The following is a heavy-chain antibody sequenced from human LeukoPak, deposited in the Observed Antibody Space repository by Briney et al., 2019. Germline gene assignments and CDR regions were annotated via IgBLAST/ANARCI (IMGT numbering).Heavy chain of an antibody. Sequence: GASVKVSCKASGYTFTGYYMHWVRQAPGQGLEWMGRINPNSGGTNYAQKFQGRVTMTRDTSTSTVYMELSSLRSEDTAVYYCARARTPRFGEPLESYYFDYWGQGTLVTVSS. CDR2: INPNSGGT. V-gene: IGHV1-2*06. CDR3: ARARTPRFGEPLESYYFDY. D-gene: IGHD3-10*01. CDR1: GYTFTGYY. J-gene: IGHJ4*02.